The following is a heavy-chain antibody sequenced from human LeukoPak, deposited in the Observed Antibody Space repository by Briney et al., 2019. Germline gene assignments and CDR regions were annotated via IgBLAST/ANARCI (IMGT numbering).Heavy chain of an antibody. D-gene: IGHD3-3*01. J-gene: IGHJ4*02. CDR3: AKVTPADYDFWSGYLYYFDY. CDR1: GFTFSSYA. V-gene: IGHV3-23*01. CDR2: ISGSGGST. Sequence: PGGSLRLSCAASGFTFSSYAMSWVRQAPGKGLEWVSAISGSGGSTYDADSVKGRFTISRDNSKNTLYLQMNSLRAEDTAVYYCAKVTPADYDFWSGYLYYFDYWGQGTLVTVSS.